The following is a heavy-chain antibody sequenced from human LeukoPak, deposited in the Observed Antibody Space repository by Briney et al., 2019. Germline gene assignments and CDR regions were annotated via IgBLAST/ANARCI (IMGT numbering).Heavy chain of an antibody. J-gene: IGHJ1*01. V-gene: IGHV3-30*03. Sequence: GGSLRLSCAASGFTFSSYGMHWVRQAPGKGLEWVAVISYDGSNKYYADSVKGRFTISRDNAKNSLYLQMNSLRAEDTAVYYCARDSSGWSPQYFQHWGQGTLVTVSS. CDR1: GFTFSSYG. CDR3: ARDSSGWSPQYFQH. D-gene: IGHD6-19*01. CDR2: ISYDGSNK.